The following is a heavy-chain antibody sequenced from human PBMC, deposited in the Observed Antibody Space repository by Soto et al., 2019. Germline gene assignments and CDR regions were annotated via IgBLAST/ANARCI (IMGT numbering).Heavy chain of an antibody. CDR1: GGSISSGGYY. D-gene: IGHD3-22*01. Sequence: SETLSLTCTVSGGSISSGGYYWSWIRQHPGKGLEWIGYIYYSGSTYYNPSLKSRVTISVDTSKNQFSLKLSSVTAADTAVYYCARLDSRDYYYGYYFDYWGQGTLVTVSS. CDR2: IYYSGST. CDR3: ARLDSRDYYYGYYFDY. V-gene: IGHV4-31*03. J-gene: IGHJ4*02.